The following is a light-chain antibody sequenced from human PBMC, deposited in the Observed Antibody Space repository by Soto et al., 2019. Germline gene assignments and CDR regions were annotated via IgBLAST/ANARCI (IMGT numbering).Light chain of an antibody. V-gene: IGLV7-46*01. Sequence: QAVGTQETSLTVSPGGTVTLTCGSSTGAVTSGHYPSWFQQKPGQAPRTLIYDTGNKHSWTPARFSGSLLGGKAALTLSGAQPEDEDEYYCFLSYSGAMVFGGGNKVTVL. CDR1: TGAVTSGHY. CDR3: FLSYSGAMV. CDR2: DTG. J-gene: IGLJ3*02.